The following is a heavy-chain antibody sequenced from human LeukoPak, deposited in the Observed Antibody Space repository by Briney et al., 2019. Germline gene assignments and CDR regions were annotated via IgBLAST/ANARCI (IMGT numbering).Heavy chain of an antibody. J-gene: IGHJ5*02. D-gene: IGHD3-22*01. CDR3: AGLGASGNGYLSWFDP. CDR1: GGSISTYY. CDR2: IYYSGNS. V-gene: IGHV4-59*01. Sequence: SETLSLTCTVSGGSISTYYWSWIRQPPGKGLEWIGYIYYSGNSNYNPSLKSRVTISVDTSKNQFSLKLSSVTAADTTVYYCAGLGASGNGYLSWFDPWGQGTLVTVSS.